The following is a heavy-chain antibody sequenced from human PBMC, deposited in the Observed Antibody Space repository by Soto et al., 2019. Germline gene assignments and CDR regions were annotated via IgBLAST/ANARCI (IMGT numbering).Heavy chain of an antibody. Sequence: QVQLVQSGAEVKKPGSSVKVSCKASGGTFSSYAISWVRQAPGPGLEWMGGIIPIFGTANYAQKFQGRVTIATEESTRGAYVGLGTLSSDSTAVYYCAGEGEVGTVYGMDVCGRGSTVTVSS. V-gene: IGHV1-69*05. CDR3: AGEGEVGTVYGMDV. CDR2: IIPIFGTA. J-gene: IGHJ6*02. CDR1: GGTFSSYA. D-gene: IGHD2-21*02.